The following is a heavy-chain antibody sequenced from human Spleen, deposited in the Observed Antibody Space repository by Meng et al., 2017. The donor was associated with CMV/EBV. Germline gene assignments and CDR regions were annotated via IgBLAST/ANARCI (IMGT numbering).Heavy chain of an antibody. CDR3: VRSQGLRSAFDV. V-gene: IGHV4-61*05. CDR1: GGSISGTSYY. Sequence: SETLSLTCTVSGGSISGTSYYWGWIRQPPGKGLEWIGEIYHSGSTNYNPSLKSRVTISVDKAKNQFSLHLSSLTAADTAVYYCVRSQGLRSAFDVWGRGTVVTVSS. CDR2: IYHSGST. J-gene: IGHJ3*01.